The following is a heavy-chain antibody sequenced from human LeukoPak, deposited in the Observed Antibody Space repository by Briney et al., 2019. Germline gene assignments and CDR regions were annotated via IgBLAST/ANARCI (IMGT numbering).Heavy chain of an antibody. CDR2: INLNSGGT. V-gene: IGHV1-2*02. CDR3: ARERYYSSGNYNNRIDY. Sequence: ASVKVSCKASGYTFTGSYMHWVRQAPGQGLEWMGWINLNSGGTNYAQKFQGRVTMTRDTSISTAYMELSRLRSDDTALYYCARERYYSSGNYNNRIDYWGQGTLVTVSS. CDR1: GYTFTGSY. D-gene: IGHD3-10*01. J-gene: IGHJ4*02.